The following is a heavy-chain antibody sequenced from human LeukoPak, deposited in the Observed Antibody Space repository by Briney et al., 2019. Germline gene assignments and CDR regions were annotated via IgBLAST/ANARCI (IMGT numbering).Heavy chain of an antibody. Sequence: ASVKVSCKASGGTFSSYAISWVRQAPGQGLEWMGGIIPIFGTANYAQKFQGRVTVTRDTSTSTVYMELSSLRSEDTAVYYCARVLFGYCSSTSCYDYYYYGMDVWGQGTTVTVSS. D-gene: IGHD2-2*01. J-gene: IGHJ6*02. CDR3: ARVLFGYCSSTSCYDYYYYGMDV. V-gene: IGHV1-69*05. CDR1: GGTFSSYA. CDR2: IIPIFGTA.